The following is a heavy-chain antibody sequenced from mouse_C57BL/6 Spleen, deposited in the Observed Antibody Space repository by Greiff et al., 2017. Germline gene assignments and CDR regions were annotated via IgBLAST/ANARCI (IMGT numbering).Heavy chain of an antibody. D-gene: IGHD3-2*02. Sequence: VQLKQSGPELVKPGASVKIPCKASGYTFTDYNMDWVKQSHGKSLEWIGDINPNNGGTIYNQKFKGKATLTVDKSSSTAYMELRSLTSEDTAVYYCARRTAQATWFAYWGQGTLVTVSA. CDR2: INPNNGGT. CDR1: GYTFTDYN. CDR3: ARRTAQATWFAY. J-gene: IGHJ3*01. V-gene: IGHV1-18*01.